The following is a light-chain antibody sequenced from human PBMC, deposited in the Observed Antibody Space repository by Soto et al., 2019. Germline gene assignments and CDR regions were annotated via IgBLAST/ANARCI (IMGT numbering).Light chain of an antibody. Sequence: EIVLTQSPGTLSLSPGERATLSCRASQSVSSNYLAWYQQKPGQAPRPLIYGASSRATGIPDRFSGSGAGKDFTLTISRLEPEDFAVYYSQQYGISPCTCGQGTKVDIK. CDR1: QSVSSNY. CDR2: GAS. V-gene: IGKV3-20*01. J-gene: IGKJ1*01. CDR3: QQYGISPCT.